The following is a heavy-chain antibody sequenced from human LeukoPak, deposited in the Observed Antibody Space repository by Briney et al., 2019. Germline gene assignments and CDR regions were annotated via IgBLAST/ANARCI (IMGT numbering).Heavy chain of an antibody. CDR3: ARVSSWYGAFDY. D-gene: IGHD6-13*01. CDR1: GYTFTGYY. J-gene: IGHJ4*02. CDR2: INPNSGGT. V-gene: IGHV1-2*02. Sequence: ASVKVSCKASGYTFTGYYMHWVRQAPGQGLEWMGWINPNSGGTNYAQKFQGRVTMTRDTSISTAYMELSRLRSDDTAVYYCARVSSWYGAFDYRGQGTLVTVSS.